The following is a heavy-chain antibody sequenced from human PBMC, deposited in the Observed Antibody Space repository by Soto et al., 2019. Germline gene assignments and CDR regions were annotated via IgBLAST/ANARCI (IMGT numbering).Heavy chain of an antibody. CDR1: GFTFSSYS. CDR2: IGTAGDT. V-gene: IGHV3-13*04. Sequence: PGGSLRLSCAASGFTFSSYSMHWVRQATGKGLEWVSAIGTAGDTYYPGSVKGRFTISRENAKNSLYLQMNSLRAGDTAVYYCARAFRQFNHYYDSSGPPMAIDYWGQGTLVTVSS. J-gene: IGHJ4*02. D-gene: IGHD3-22*01. CDR3: ARAFRQFNHYYDSSGPPMAIDY.